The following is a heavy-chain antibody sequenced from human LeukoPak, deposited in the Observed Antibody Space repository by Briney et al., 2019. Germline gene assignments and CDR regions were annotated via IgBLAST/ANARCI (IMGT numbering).Heavy chain of an antibody. CDR2: IYSGGTT. Sequence: PSETLSLTCTVSGGSISNYYWSWIRQPAGKGLEWIGRIYSGGTTIYNPSLKSRVTMSVDTSKSQFSLKLSSVTAADTAVYFCASGSSGYDPWGQGTLVTVSS. CDR1: GGSISNYY. D-gene: IGHD5-12*01. CDR3: ASGSSGYDP. J-gene: IGHJ5*02. V-gene: IGHV4-4*07.